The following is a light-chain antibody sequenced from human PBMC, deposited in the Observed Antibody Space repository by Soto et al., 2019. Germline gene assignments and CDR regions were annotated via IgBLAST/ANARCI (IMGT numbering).Light chain of an antibody. J-gene: IGLJ2*01. CDR2: GST. CDR3: QSYDSSLSGHVV. V-gene: IGLV1-40*01. Sequence: QSVLTQPPSVSGAPGQTVTISCTGSSSNIGAGYDVHWYQQLPGTAPKLLIYGSTNRPSGVPDRFSGSKSGTSASLAITGLLAEDEADYYCQSYDSSLSGHVVFGGGTKLTVL. CDR1: SSNIGAGYD.